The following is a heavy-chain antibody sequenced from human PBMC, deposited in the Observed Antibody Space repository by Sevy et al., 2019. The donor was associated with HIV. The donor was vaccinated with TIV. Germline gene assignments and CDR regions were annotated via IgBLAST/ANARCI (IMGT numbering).Heavy chain of an antibody. CDR3: ARDPSGNYLTPHYRDYYGLDV. Sequence: ASVMVSCKTSGYTFSSHDINWVRQAPGQGLEWMGWMNPNNGNTGYVQKFQDRVTMTRDSSIATAYMELRGLTSDDTAVYYCARDPSGNYLTPHYRDYYGLDVWGQGPRSPSP. CDR2: MNPNNGNT. V-gene: IGHV1-8*01. J-gene: IGHJ6*02. CDR1: GYTFSSHD. D-gene: IGHD1-7*01.